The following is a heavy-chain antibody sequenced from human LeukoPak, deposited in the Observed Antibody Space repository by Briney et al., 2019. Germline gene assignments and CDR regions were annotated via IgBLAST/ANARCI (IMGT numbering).Heavy chain of an antibody. Sequence: GGSLRLSCAASGFTFSRYWKRWVRQAPGKGLEWVASIDQHGSEKYYVDSVKGRFTISRDNAKNSLYLQMNSLRAEDTAVYYCSGYGLGQGTTVTVSS. J-gene: IGHJ6*02. CDR2: IDQHGSEK. CDR3: SGYG. CDR1: GFTFSRYW. V-gene: IGHV3-7*01.